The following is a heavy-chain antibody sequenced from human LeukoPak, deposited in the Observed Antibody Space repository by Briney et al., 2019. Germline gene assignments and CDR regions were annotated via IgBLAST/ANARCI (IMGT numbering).Heavy chain of an antibody. J-gene: IGHJ5*02. CDR1: SGSISSTSYY. CDR3: ARGRYYASGSYYFSFNWFDP. D-gene: IGHD3-10*01. CDR2: IDYSGNT. Sequence: SETLSLICTVSSGSISSTSYYWDWIRQPPGKGLEWIGSIDYSGNTYYNPSLKSRVTISVDTSKNQFSLKLRSVTAADTAVYYCARGRYYASGSYYFSFNWFDPWGQGTLVTVSS. V-gene: IGHV4-39*01.